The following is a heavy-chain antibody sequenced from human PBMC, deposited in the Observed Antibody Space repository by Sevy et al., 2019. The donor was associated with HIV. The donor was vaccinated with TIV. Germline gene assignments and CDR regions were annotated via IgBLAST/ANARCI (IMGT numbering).Heavy chain of an antibody. J-gene: IGHJ3*02. D-gene: IGHD6-25*01. Sequence: GGSLRLSCAASGLTFSNYVMSWVRQAPGKGLEWLSVISGSSGTTYAAESVKGRFTTSRDNSKNTLYLHRSSLGAEDTAVYYCARNLSPSGAFDIWGQGTRVTVSS. CDR2: ISGSSGTT. V-gene: IGHV3-23*01. CDR1: GLTFSNYV. CDR3: ARNLSPSGAFDI.